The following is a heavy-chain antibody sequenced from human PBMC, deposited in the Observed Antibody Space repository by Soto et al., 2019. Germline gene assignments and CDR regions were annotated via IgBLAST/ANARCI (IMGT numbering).Heavy chain of an antibody. V-gene: IGHV1-18*01. CDR3: ARDLNYDFWSGYYTRSGWFDT. J-gene: IGHJ5*02. CDR1: GYTFTTYG. CDR2: ISVYNGNT. Sequence: ASVKVSCKASGYTFTTYGVTWVRQAPGQGXEWMGWISVYNGNTNYAQKFQGRVTMTTDTSTTTAYMEVRSLRFDDTAVYFCARDLNYDFWSGYYTRSGWFDTWGQGTLVTVSS. D-gene: IGHD3-3*01.